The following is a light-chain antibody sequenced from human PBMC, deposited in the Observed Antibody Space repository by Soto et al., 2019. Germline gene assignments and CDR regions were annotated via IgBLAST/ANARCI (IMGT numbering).Light chain of an antibody. J-gene: IGKJ5*01. Sequence: EIVLTQSPATLSLSPGERATLSCGASQSVSSSYLAGYQQKPGLAPRLLIYDASSRATGIPDRFSGSGSGTDFTLTISRLEPEDFALSYCQQYGSSPVTFGQGTRLEIK. CDR2: DAS. V-gene: IGKV3D-20*01. CDR1: QSVSSSY. CDR3: QQYGSSPVT.